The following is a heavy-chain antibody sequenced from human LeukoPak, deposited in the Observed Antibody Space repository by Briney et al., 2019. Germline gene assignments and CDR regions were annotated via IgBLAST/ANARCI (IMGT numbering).Heavy chain of an antibody. Sequence: PSETLSLTCTVSGVSISSYYWSWIRQPPGKGLEWIAYIYYSGSTNYNPSLKSRVTISVDTSKNQFSLKLGSVTAADTAVYYCARLLGYDETYYFDYWGQGTLVTVSS. V-gene: IGHV4-59*08. CDR2: IYYSGST. D-gene: IGHD3-16*01. J-gene: IGHJ4*02. CDR3: ARLLGYDETYYFDY. CDR1: GVSISSYY.